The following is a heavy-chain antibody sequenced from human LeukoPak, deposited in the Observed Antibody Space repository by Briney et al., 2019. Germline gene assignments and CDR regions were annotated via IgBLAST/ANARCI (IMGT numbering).Heavy chain of an antibody. J-gene: IGHJ4*02. CDR1: GYSFTNYW. V-gene: IGHV5-51*01. CDR2: IYPGGSDT. D-gene: IGHD3-10*01. Sequence: GESLKISCKGSGYSFTNYWIAWVRQMPGKGLEWMGIIYPGGSDTRYSPSFQGQVTISADKSITTAYLQWSSLRTSDTAMYYCARRHGSGRPLDYWGQGTLVTVSS. CDR3: ARRHGSGRPLDY.